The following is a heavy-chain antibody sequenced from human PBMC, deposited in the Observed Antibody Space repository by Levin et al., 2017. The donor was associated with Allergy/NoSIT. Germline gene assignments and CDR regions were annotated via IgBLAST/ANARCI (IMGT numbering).Heavy chain of an antibody. CDR1: GYTFTSYG. Sequence: ASVKVSCKASGYTFTSYGISWVRQAPGQGLEWMGWISAYNGNTNYAQKLQGRVTMTTDTSTSTAYMELRSLRSDDTAVYYCARGGADYDILTGYYIVAFDIWGQGTMVTVSS. D-gene: IGHD3-9*01. J-gene: IGHJ3*02. CDR2: ISAYNGNT. V-gene: IGHV1-18*01. CDR3: ARGGADYDILTGYYIVAFDI.